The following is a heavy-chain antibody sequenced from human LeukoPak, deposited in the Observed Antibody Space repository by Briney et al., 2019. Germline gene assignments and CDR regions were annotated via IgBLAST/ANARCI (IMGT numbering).Heavy chain of an antibody. CDR3: AREGEGYSSGWYGPHYYYYYYMDV. Sequence: GASVKVSCKASGYTFTSYAMSWVRQAPGQGLEWMGWINTNTGNPTYAQGFTGRFVFSLDTSGGTAYLQISSLKAEDTAVYYCAREGEGYSSGWYGPHYYYYYYMDVWGKGTTVTVSS. CDR1: GYTFTSYA. CDR2: INTNTGNP. D-gene: IGHD6-19*01. J-gene: IGHJ6*03. V-gene: IGHV7-4-1*02.